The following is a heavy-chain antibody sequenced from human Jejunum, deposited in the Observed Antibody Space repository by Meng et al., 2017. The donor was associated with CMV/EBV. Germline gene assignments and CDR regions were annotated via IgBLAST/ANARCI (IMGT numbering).Heavy chain of an antibody. Sequence: SVNSGSYYWTWIRQPPGKALEWIGYIYYSGDTNYNPSLKSRASISLDTSRSQFSLKMTSVTAADTAVYYCVRGRCTRTSCYKGAFDFWSQGTLVTVSS. CDR1: SVNSGSYY. D-gene: IGHD2-2*02. J-gene: IGHJ4*02. CDR2: IYYSGDT. V-gene: IGHV4-61*01. CDR3: VRGRCTRTSCYKGAFDF.